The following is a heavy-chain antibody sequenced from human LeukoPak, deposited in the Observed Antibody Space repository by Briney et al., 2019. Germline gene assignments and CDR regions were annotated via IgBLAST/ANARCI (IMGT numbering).Heavy chain of an antibody. D-gene: IGHD5-18*01. CDR3: ARSVDTATPES. CDR2: IYYSGST. Sequence: SETLSLTCTVSGYSISSTYYWGWIRQPPGKGLEWIGSIYYSGSTYYNPSLKSRVTISVDTSKNQFSLKLSSVTAADTAVYYCARSVDTATPESWGQGTLVTVSS. J-gene: IGHJ4*02. CDR1: GYSISSTYY. V-gene: IGHV4-38-2*02.